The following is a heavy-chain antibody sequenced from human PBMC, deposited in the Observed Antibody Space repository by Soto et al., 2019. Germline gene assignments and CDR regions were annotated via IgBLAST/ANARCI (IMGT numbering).Heavy chain of an antibody. CDR1: GGSFSGYY. J-gene: IGHJ6*03. CDR3: ARGYCSSTSCYPPYYYYYMDV. D-gene: IGHD2-2*01. Sequence: SETLSLTCAVYGGSFSGYYWSWIRQPPGKGLEWIGEINRSGSTNYNPSLKSRVTISVDTSKNQFSLKLSSVTAADTAVYYCARGYCSSTSCYPPYYYYYMDVWGKGTTVTASS. V-gene: IGHV4-34*01. CDR2: INRSGST.